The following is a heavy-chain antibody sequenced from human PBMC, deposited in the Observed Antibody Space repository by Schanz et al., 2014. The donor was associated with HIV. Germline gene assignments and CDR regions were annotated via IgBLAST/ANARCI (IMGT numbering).Heavy chain of an antibody. CDR2: INHRGIT. CDR1: GGSFSAYY. D-gene: IGHD3-10*01. CDR3: ARGPWAGSGSYPLDY. J-gene: IGHJ4*02. Sequence: QVQLHQWGAGLLKPSETLSLTCAVYGGSFSAYYWSWIRQPPGKGLEWIGEINHRGITNYNPSLESRVTIAMDTSKTQFSLKLNSATAADTATYYCARGPWAGSGSYPLDYWGQGTLVTVSS. V-gene: IGHV4-34*01.